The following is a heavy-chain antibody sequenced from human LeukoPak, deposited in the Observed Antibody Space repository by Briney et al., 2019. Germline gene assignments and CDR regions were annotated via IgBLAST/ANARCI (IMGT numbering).Heavy chain of an antibody. D-gene: IGHD1-1*01. V-gene: IGHV3-7*03. CDR3: ARDGGWNRFDY. CDR2: INEDGSQK. CDR1: GFTFSRSW. J-gene: IGHJ4*02. Sequence: GGSLRLSCVDSGFTFSRSWMTWLRQAPGKGLEWVANINEDGSQKNYVGSVTGRFTISRDNAKNSLYLQMNSLSAEDTAVYYCARDGGWNRFDYWGQGTLVTVSS.